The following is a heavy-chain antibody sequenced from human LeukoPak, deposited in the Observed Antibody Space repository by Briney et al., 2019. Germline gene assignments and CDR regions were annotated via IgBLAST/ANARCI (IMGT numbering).Heavy chain of an antibody. D-gene: IGHD3-22*01. Sequence: GGSLRLSCAASGFTFDDYGMSWVRQAPGKGLEWVSGINWNGGSTGYADSVKGRFTISRDNAKNSLYLQMNSLRAEDTALYYCARKAPEYYYDSSGYYFDYWGQGTLVTVSS. V-gene: IGHV3-20*04. CDR1: GFTFDDYG. J-gene: IGHJ4*02. CDR2: INWNGGST. CDR3: ARKAPEYYYDSSGYYFDY.